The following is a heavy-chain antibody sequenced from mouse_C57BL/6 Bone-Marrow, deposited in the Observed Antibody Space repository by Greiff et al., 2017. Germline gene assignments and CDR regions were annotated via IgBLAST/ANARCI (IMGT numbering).Heavy chain of an antibody. CDR3: AIGDYYVSSYYAMDY. V-gene: IGHV1-74*01. Sequence: QVQLQQPGAELVKPGASVKVSCKASGYTFTSYWMHWVKQRPGQGLEWIGRIHPSDSDTNYNQKFKGKATLTVDKSSSTAYMQLSSLTSKDSAVYYCAIGDYYVSSYYAMDYWGQGTSVTVSS. CDR1: GYTFTSYW. J-gene: IGHJ4*01. D-gene: IGHD1-1*01. CDR2: IHPSDSDT.